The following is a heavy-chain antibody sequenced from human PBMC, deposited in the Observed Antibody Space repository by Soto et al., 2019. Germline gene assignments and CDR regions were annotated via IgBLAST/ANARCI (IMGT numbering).Heavy chain of an antibody. Sequence: GGSLRLSCAASGFTFSSYGMHWVRQAPGKGLEWVAVIWYDGSNKYYAESVKGRFTISRDNSKNTLYLQLNSLRAEDTAVYYCARDLLPLVVPAAMYDYWGQGTLVTVSS. D-gene: IGHD2-2*01. CDR2: IWYDGSNK. V-gene: IGHV3-33*01. CDR1: GFTFSSYG. CDR3: ARDLLPLVVPAAMYDY. J-gene: IGHJ4*02.